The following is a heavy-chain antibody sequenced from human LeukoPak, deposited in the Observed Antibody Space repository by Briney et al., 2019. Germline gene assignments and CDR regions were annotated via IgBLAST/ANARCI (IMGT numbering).Heavy chain of an antibody. J-gene: IGHJ3*02. Sequence: NPSETLSLTCTVSGGSISSYYWSWIRQPPGKGLEWIGYIYTSGSTNYNPSLKSRVTISVDTSKNQFSLKLSSVTAADTAVYYCARQRWVYCSSTSCSYDASDIWGQGTMVTVSS. CDR1: GGSISSYY. CDR3: ARQRWVYCSSTSCSYDASDI. CDR2: IYTSGST. V-gene: IGHV4-4*09. D-gene: IGHD2-2*01.